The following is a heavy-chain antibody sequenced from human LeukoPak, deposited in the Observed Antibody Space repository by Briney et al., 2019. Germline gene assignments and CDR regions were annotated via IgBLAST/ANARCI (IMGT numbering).Heavy chain of an antibody. CDR3: AKDSSGWPSAAYGMDV. CDR2: TSGSGGNT. V-gene: IGHV3-23*01. CDR1: GFTFSNYA. Sequence: PGGSLRLSCAASGFTFSNYAMSWVRQAPGKGLEWVSATSGSGGNTYYADSVKGRFTISRDNSKNTLYMQMNSLRAEDTAVFYCAKDSSGWPSAAYGMDVWGQGTTVTVSS. J-gene: IGHJ6*02. D-gene: IGHD6-19*01.